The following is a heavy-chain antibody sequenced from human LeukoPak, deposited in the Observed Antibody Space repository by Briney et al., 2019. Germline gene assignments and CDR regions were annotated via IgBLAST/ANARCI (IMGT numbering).Heavy chain of an antibody. V-gene: IGHV4-4*07. CDR3: ARDRGIFEYSSFDP. CDR2: VYTSGST. Sequence: SETLSLTCTVSGGSISSYYWSWIRQPAGKGLEWIGRVYTSGSTNYNPSLKSRVTMSVDTSKNQFSLKLSSVTAADTAVYYCARDRGIFEYSSFDPWGQGTLVTVSS. D-gene: IGHD6-6*01. J-gene: IGHJ5*02. CDR1: GGSISSYY.